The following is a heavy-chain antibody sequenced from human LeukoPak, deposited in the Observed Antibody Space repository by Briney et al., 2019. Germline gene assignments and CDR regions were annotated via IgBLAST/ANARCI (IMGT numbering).Heavy chain of an antibody. V-gene: IGHV4-59*01. CDR1: GGSISSYY. CDR3: ARAHSSSGRFDP. J-gene: IGHJ5*02. Sequence: SETLSLTCTVSGGSISSYYWSWIRQPPGKGLEWVGYVYYTGSTNYNPSLKSRVTISVDTSKKHFSLKLSSVTAADAAVYYCARAHSSSGRFDPWGQGTLVTVSS. D-gene: IGHD6-6*01. CDR2: VYYTGST.